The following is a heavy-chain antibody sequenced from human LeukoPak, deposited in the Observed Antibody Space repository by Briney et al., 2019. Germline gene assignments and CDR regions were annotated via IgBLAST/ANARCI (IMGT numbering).Heavy chain of an antibody. V-gene: IGHV3-74*01. J-gene: IGHJ4*02. Sequence: PGGSLRLSCAASGFTFSSYGMHWVRQAPGKGLVWVSRINSDGSITNYADSVKGRFTITRDSAKDTLYLQMNSLRAEDTAEYFCAREPGGYYDSSGFLDYWGQGTVVTVSS. CDR2: INSDGSIT. CDR1: GFTFSSYG. CDR3: AREPGGYYDSSGFLDY. D-gene: IGHD3-22*01.